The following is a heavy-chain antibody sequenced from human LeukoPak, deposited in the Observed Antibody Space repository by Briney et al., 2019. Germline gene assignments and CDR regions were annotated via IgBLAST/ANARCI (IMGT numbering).Heavy chain of an antibody. CDR1: GGSFSGYY. CDR3: ARGYSNYDY. J-gene: IGHJ4*02. V-gene: IGHV4-34*01. Sequence: SETLSLTCAVYGGSFSGYYWSWIRQPPGKGLEWIGEINHSGSTNYNPSLKSRVTISVDTSKNQFSLKLSSVAAADTAVYYCARGYSNYDYWGQGTLVTVSS. D-gene: IGHD4-11*01. CDR2: INHSGST.